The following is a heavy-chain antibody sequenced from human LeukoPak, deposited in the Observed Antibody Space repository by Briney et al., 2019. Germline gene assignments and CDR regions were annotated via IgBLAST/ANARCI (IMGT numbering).Heavy chain of an antibody. Sequence: GGSLRLSCAASGFTFDDYAMHWFRQAPGKGLEWVSGISWNSGSIGYADSVKGRFTISRDNAKNSLYLQMNSLRAEDTALYYCAKDAYYDILTGYSDYWGQGTLVTVSS. J-gene: IGHJ4*02. CDR3: AKDAYYDILTGYSDY. D-gene: IGHD3-9*01. V-gene: IGHV3-9*01. CDR1: GFTFDDYA. CDR2: ISWNSGSI.